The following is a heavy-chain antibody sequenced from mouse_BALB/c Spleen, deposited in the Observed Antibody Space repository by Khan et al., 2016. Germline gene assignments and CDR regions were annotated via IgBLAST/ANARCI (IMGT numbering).Heavy chain of an antibody. CDR2: INTYSGES. D-gene: IGHD1-1*01. J-gene: IGHJ1*01. CDR3: ARYRYYYGSSRYFDV. CDR1: GYTSTNYG. Sequence: QIQLVQSGPELKRPGKTVKISCKASGYTSTNYGINWVKQAPGKGLKWMGWINTYSGESTYADDFKGRFAFSLETSANTAYLQINNLKNEDTATYFCARYRYYYGSSRYFDVWGAGTTVTVSS. V-gene: IGHV9-3-1*01.